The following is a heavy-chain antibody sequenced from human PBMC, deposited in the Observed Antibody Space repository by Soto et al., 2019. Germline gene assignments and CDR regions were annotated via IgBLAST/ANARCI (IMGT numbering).Heavy chain of an antibody. D-gene: IGHD3-22*01. J-gene: IGHJ5*02. V-gene: IGHV4-4*07. CDR2: IYTSGST. Sequence: SETLSLTCTVSGGSISSYYWSWIRQPAGKGLEWIGRIYTSGSTNYNPSLKSRVTMSVDTSKNQFSLRLSSVTAADTAVYYCARDMPSYYYDSSGYRWFDPWGQGTLVTVSS. CDR1: GGSISSYY. CDR3: ARDMPSYYYDSSGYRWFDP.